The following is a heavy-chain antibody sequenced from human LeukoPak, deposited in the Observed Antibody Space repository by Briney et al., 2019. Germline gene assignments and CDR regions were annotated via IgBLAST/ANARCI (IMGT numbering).Heavy chain of an antibody. CDR1: GGSISSYY. Sequence: PSETLSPTCTVSGGSISSYYWSWVRQPPGKGLEWLGYIYYSGSTNYNPSLKSRVTISVDTSKNQFSLKLSSVTAADTAVYYCARVESTYDAFDIWGQGTMVTVSS. V-gene: IGHV4-59*01. CDR2: IYYSGST. CDR3: ARVESTYDAFDI. J-gene: IGHJ3*02.